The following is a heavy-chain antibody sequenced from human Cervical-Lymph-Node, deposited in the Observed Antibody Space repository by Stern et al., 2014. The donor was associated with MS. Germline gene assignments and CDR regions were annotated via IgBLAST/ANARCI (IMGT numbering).Heavy chain of an antibody. CDR1: GYTLTELS. CDR3: ATGGRVGAPTHYGMDV. Sequence: QLVQSGAEVKKPGASVKVSCKVSGYTLTELSMHWVRQAPGKGLEWMGCFDPEDGETIYAQKFQGRVTMTEDTSTDTAYMELSSLRSEDTAVYYCATGGRVGAPTHYGMDVWGQGTAVTVSS. CDR2: FDPEDGET. D-gene: IGHD1-26*01. V-gene: IGHV1-24*01. J-gene: IGHJ6*02.